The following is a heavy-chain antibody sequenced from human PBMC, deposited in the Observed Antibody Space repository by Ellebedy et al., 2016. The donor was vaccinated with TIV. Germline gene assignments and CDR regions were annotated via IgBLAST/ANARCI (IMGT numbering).Heavy chain of an antibody. CDR2: IHHSGRT. CDR1: GYSISRGDS. J-gene: IGHJ5*02. V-gene: IGHV4-38-2*02. D-gene: IGHD6-13*01. CDR3: ATDRGSSWFGS. Sequence: SETLSLTCTVSGYSISRGDSWGWIRQPPGKGLEWIGSIHHSGRTWFNPSLKSRVRISIDTSTNQFSLRLTSVTAADTAVYYCATDRGSSWFGSWGQGTLVTVSS.